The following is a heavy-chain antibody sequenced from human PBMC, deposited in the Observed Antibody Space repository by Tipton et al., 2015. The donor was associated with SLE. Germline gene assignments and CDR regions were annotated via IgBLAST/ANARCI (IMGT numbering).Heavy chain of an antibody. Sequence: TLSLTCAVYGESFSGYYWSWFRQPPGKGLEWIGEIYHDGGANYNPSLKSRVTISIDTSKRQFSLQLTSVTAADATVYFCARRPFRRLGMVQGVLRWYFDLWGRGTLVSVSS. CDR2: IYHDGGA. CDR1: GESFSGYY. CDR3: ARRPFRRLGMVQGVLRWYFDL. D-gene: IGHD3-10*01. V-gene: IGHV4-34*01. J-gene: IGHJ2*01.